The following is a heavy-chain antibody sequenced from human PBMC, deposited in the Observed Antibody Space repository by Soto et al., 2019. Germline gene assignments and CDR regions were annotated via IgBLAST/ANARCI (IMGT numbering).Heavy chain of an antibody. V-gene: IGHV3-30*18. D-gene: IGHD6-13*01. CDR2: ISYDGSNK. CDR1: GFTFSSYG. J-gene: IGHJ6*02. CDR3: AKGRYSSSWGHYYYYYGMDV. Sequence: GGSLRLSCAASGFTFSSYGMHWVRQAPGKGLEWVAVISYDGSNKYYADSVKGRFTISRDNSKNMLYLQMNSLRAEDTAVFYCAKGRYSSSWGHYYYYYGMDVWGQGTTVTVSS.